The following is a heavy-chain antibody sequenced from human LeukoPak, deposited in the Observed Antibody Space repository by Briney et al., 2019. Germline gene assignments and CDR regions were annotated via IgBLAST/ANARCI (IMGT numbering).Heavy chain of an antibody. Sequence: SVKVSCKAPGGTFSSYAISWVRQAPGQGLEWMGGIIPIFGTANYAQKFQGRVAITADESTSTAYMELSSLRSEDTAVYYCARYRAATGGIEYYFDYWGQGTLVTVSS. V-gene: IGHV1-69*13. CDR3: ARYRAATGGIEYYFDY. CDR1: GGTFSSYA. D-gene: IGHD1-14*01. J-gene: IGHJ4*02. CDR2: IIPIFGTA.